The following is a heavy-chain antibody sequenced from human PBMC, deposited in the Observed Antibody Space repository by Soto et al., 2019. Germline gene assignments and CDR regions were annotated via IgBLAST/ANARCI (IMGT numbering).Heavy chain of an antibody. CDR1: GFTFSDYA. CDR3: AKGGRQWLVTSDFNY. J-gene: IGHJ4*02. Sequence: VQLVESGGGVVQPGRSLRLSCAASGFTFSDYAMHWVRQAPGKGLEWVAVVSHDGRNTHYADSVKGRFTISRDSAKNTVALEMTSLRAEDTAVYYCAKGGRQWLVTSDFNYWGQGALVTVSS. V-gene: IGHV3-30*18. D-gene: IGHD6-19*01. CDR2: VSHDGRNT.